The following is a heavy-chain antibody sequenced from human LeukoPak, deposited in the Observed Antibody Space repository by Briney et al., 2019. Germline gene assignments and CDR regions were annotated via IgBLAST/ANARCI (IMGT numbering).Heavy chain of an antibody. D-gene: IGHD3-3*01. J-gene: IGHJ4*02. Sequence: PSETLALTCNVSGGSISSYYWSWIRQSPGKGLEWIGYIYYSGSTNYNPSLKSRVTISVDTSKNEFSLKLSSVTAADTAVYHCARATSASVTIFGVVIQNYFDYWGQGTLVTVSS. CDR3: ARATSASVTIFGVVIQNYFDY. CDR2: IYYSGST. V-gene: IGHV4-59*01. CDR1: GGSISSYY.